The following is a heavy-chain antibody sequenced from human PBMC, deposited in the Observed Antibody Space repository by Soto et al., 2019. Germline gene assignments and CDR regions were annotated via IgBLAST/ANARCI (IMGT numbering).Heavy chain of an antibody. V-gene: IGHV4-4*07. CDR2: IYTSGST. J-gene: IGHJ5*02. D-gene: IGHD6-19*01. Sequence: SSETLSLTCTVSGGSISSYYWSWIRQPAGKGLEWIGRIYTSGSTNYNPSLKSRATMSVDTSKNQFSLKLSSVTAADTAVYYCARDLLQQWLVSSGFDPWGQGTLVTVSS. CDR1: GGSISSYY. CDR3: ARDLLQQWLVSSGFDP.